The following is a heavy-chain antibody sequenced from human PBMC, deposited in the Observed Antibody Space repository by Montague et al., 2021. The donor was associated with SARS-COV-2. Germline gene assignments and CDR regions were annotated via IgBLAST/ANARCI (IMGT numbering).Heavy chain of an antibody. Sequence: SETLSLTCAVSSGSFRGYYWCWIRQPPGKGLEWIGEIDHSGSTTYNPSLESRVSISVDTSNKQFSLKVNSVTAADTAVYYCARLGAITLVRGITKADFSNYGMDVWGQGTTVTVSS. J-gene: IGHJ6*02. CDR3: ARLGAITLVRGITKADFSNYGMDV. CDR2: IDHSGST. V-gene: IGHV4-34*01. D-gene: IGHD3-10*01. CDR1: SGSFRGYY.